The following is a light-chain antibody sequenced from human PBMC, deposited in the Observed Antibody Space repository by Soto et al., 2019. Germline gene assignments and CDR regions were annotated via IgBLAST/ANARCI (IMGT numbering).Light chain of an antibody. J-gene: IGKJ5*01. CDR3: QQYNSYSIT. Sequence: IQMTHSPSSLSASLGDIVTITCRASQSISSWLAWYQQKPGTAPKLLIYDASSLESGVPSRFSGSGSGTEFTLTISSLQPDDFATYDCQQYNSYSITFGQGTRLEIK. V-gene: IGKV1-5*01. CDR2: DAS. CDR1: QSISSW.